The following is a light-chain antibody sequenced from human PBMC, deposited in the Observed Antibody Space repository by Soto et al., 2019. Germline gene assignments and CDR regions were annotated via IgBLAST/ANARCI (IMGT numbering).Light chain of an antibody. V-gene: IGKV1-5*01. CDR3: QQYNSYWT. CDR1: KSISSW. J-gene: IGKJ1*01. Sequence: DIQMTQSPSTLSASVGDIVTITCRASKSISSWLAWYQQKPGKAPRVLIYDASSLAGGVPSRFSGGGSGTEFTLTISSLQPDDFATYYCQQYNSYWTFGQGTKVDIK. CDR2: DAS.